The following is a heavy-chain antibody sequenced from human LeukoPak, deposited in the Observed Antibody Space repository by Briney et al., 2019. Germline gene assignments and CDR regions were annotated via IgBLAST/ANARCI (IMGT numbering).Heavy chain of an antibody. D-gene: IGHD3-22*01. CDR3: TKATMIVVVMAFDY. CDR1: GFTLSSYA. J-gene: IGHJ4*02. V-gene: IGHV3-23*01. Sequence: GGALRLSCAPSGFTLSSYAMRGVRHAPGKGGEWVSALSGRGGSTYYADSVKGRFTISRDNSKNTLYLQMNSLRAEEAAVYYCTKATMIVVVMAFDYWGQGTLVTVSS. CDR2: LSGRGGST.